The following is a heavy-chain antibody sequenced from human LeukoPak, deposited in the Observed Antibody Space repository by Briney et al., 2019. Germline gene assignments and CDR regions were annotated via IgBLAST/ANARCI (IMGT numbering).Heavy chain of an antibody. D-gene: IGHD3-22*01. CDR2: IYTSGST. Sequence: SETLSLTCTVSGGPISSYYWSWIRQPAGKGLEWIGRIYTSGSTNYNPSLKSRVTMSVDTSKNQFSLKLSSVTAADTAVYYCARATYYYDSSGYSLNWFDPWGQGTLVTVSS. V-gene: IGHV4-4*07. CDR1: GGPISSYY. J-gene: IGHJ5*02. CDR3: ARATYYYDSSGYSLNWFDP.